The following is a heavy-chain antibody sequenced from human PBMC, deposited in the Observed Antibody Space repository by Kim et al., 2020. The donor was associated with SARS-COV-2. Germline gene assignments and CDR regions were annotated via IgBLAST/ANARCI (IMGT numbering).Heavy chain of an antibody. D-gene: IGHD1-26*01. V-gene: IGHV3-30-3*01. CDR3: ARAYSGSYLGYFDY. CDR1: GFTFSSYA. CDR2: ISYDGSNK. J-gene: IGHJ4*02. Sequence: GGSLRLSCAASGFTFSSYAMHWVRQAPGKGLEWVAVISYDGSNKYYADSVKGRFTISRDNSKNTQYLQMNSLRAADTAVYYCARAYSGSYLGYFDYWGQG.